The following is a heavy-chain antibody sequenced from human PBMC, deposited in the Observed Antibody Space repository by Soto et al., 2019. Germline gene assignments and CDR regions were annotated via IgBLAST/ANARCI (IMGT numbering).Heavy chain of an antibody. Sequence: LRLSCAASGFTFSSYAMSWVRQAPGKGLEWVSAISGSGGGTYYADSVKGRFTISRDNSKNTLYLQMNSLRAEDTAVYYCAKDGNPIPYLTGYYRLGWFDPWGQGTLVTVSS. J-gene: IGHJ5*02. D-gene: IGHD3-9*01. CDR1: GFTFSSYA. CDR3: AKDGNPIPYLTGYYRLGWFDP. CDR2: ISGSGGGT. V-gene: IGHV3-23*01.